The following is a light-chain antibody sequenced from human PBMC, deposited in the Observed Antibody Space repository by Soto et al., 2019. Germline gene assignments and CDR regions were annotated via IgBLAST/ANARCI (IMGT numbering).Light chain of an antibody. V-gene: IGKV3-11*01. CDR3: HQRSNWPLT. CDR2: DAS. J-gene: IGKJ4*01. CDR1: QSVSSY. Sequence: EIVLTQSPATLSLSPGERATLSCRASQSVSSYLAWYQQKPGQAPRLLIYDASNRTTGIPARFSGSGSGTDFTLNISSLEPEDFAVYYCHQRSNWPLTFCGGTKVEIK.